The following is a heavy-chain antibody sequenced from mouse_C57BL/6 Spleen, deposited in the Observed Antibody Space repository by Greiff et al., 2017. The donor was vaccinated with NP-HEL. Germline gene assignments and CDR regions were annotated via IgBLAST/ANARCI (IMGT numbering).Heavy chain of an antibody. V-gene: IGHV5-6*02. Sequence: DVMLVESGGDLVKPGGSLKLSCAASGFTFSSYGMSWVRQTPDKRLEWVATISSGGSYTYYPDSVKGRFTISRDNAKNTLYLQMSSLKSEDTAMYYCARVYDYVFAYWGQGTLVTVSA. D-gene: IGHD2-4*01. CDR1: GFTFSSYG. CDR3: ARVYDYVFAY. J-gene: IGHJ3*01. CDR2: ISSGGSYT.